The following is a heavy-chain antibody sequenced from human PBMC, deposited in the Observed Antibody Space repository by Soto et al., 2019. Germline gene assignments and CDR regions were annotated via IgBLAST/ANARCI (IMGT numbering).Heavy chain of an antibody. CDR2: ISSSSSYI. D-gene: IGHD6-13*01. CDR1: GFTFSSYS. J-gene: IGHJ4*02. V-gene: IGHV3-21*01. Sequence: EVQLVESGGGLVKPGGSLRLSCAASGFTFSSYSMNWVRQAPGKGLEWVSSISSSSSYIYYADSVKCRFTISRDNAKNSLYLQMNSLRAEDTAVYYCAGELSIAAAGFDYWGQGTLVTVSS. CDR3: AGELSIAAAGFDY.